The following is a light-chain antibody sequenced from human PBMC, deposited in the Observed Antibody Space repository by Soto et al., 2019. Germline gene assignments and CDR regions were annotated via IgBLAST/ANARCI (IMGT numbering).Light chain of an antibody. V-gene: IGKV3-15*01. CDR3: QQYHIWYT. Sequence: EIVMTQSPATLSVSPGERATLSCRASQSVNSHLAWFQQRPGQAPRLLMYEASTRSTGVPARFSASGSGTDFTLTISGLQSEAFAVYYCQQYHIWYTFGQGTELEIK. CDR2: EAS. J-gene: IGKJ2*01. CDR1: QSVNSH.